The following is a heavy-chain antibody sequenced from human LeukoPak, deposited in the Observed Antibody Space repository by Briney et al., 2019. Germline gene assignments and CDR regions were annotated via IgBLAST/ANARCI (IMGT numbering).Heavy chain of an antibody. V-gene: IGHV3-11*01. D-gene: IGHD3-22*01. CDR3: ARGGPNYYDSSGYFDY. Sequence: GGSLRLSCAASGFTFSDYYMSWIRQAPGKGLEWVSYISSSGSSIYYADSVKGRFTISRDNAKNSLYLQMNSLRAEDTAVYYCARGGPNYYDSSGYFDYWGQGTLVTVSP. J-gene: IGHJ4*02. CDR1: GFTFSDYY. CDR2: ISSSGSSI.